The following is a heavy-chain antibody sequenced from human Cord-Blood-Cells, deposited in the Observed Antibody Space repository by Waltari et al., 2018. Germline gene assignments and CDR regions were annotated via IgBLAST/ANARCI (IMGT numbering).Heavy chain of an antibody. D-gene: IGHD4-17*01. CDR2: INHRGST. CDR3: ARMDYGDFDY. CDR1: GGSFSGYY. Sequence: QVQLQQWGAGLLKPSETLSLTCAVYGGSFSGYYWSWIRQPPGKGLEWIGEINHRGSTNYNPSLKSRVTISVDTSKNQFSLKLSSVTAADTAVYYCARMDYGDFDYWGQGTLVTVSS. V-gene: IGHV4-34*01. J-gene: IGHJ4*02.